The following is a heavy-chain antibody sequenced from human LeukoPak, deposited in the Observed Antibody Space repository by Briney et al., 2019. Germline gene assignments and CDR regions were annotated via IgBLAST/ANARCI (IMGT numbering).Heavy chain of an antibody. CDR1: GYTFTSYG. CDR2: ISAYNGNT. V-gene: IGHV1-18*01. CDR3: ARDRRGYSYGYFDY. D-gene: IGHD5-18*01. Sequence: GASMKVSCKASGYTFTSYGISWVRQAPGQGLEWMGWISAYNGNTKYAQKLQGRVTMTTDTSTSTAYMELRSLRSDDTAVYYCARDRRGYSYGYFDYWGQGTLVTVSS. J-gene: IGHJ4*02.